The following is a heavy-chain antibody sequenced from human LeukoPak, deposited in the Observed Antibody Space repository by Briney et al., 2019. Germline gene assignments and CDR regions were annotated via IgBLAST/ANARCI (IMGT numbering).Heavy chain of an antibody. CDR3: VRDWHHYDFDS. D-gene: IGHD3-3*01. CDR2: VSRDGNDR. Sequence: PGGSLRLSCAASGFTFSSYWMHWVRQAPGKGLVWVSRVSRDGNDRIYADSVKGRLTISRDNAKNTLYLQMNSLRVEDTAVYYCVRDWHHYDFDSWGQGTLVTVSS. J-gene: IGHJ5*01. CDR1: GFTFSSYW. V-gene: IGHV3-74*01.